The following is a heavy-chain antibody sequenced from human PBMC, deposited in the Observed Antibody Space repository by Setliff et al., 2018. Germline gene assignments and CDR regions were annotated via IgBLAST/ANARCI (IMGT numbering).Heavy chain of an antibody. Sequence: GGSLRLSCAASGFIFSTYWMSWVRQAPGKGLEWVANIKQDGSDEYYVDSVKGRFTISRDNAKNSLYLQMNSLRAEDTAVYYCARLRKDYGDYYYFDYWGQGTLVTV. D-gene: IGHD4-17*01. V-gene: IGHV3-7*01. CDR3: ARLRKDYGDYYYFDY. CDR2: IKQDGSDE. J-gene: IGHJ4*02. CDR1: GFIFSTYW.